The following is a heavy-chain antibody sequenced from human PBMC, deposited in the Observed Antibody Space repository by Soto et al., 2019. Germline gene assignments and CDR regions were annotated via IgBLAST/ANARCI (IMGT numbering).Heavy chain of an antibody. V-gene: IGHV1-2*04. CDR3: ARDFWFGELLPAPYYYYGMDV. Sequence: ASVKVSCKASGYTFTGYYMHWVRQAPGQGLEWMGWINPNSGGTNYAQKFQGWVTMTRDTSISTAYMELSRLRSDDTAVYYCARDFWFGELLPAPYYYYGMDVWGQGTTVTVS. J-gene: IGHJ6*02. CDR2: INPNSGGT. CDR1: GYTFTGYY. D-gene: IGHD3-10*01.